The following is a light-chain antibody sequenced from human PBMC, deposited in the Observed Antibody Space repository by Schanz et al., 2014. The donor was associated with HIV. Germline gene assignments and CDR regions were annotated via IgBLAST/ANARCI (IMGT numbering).Light chain of an antibody. V-gene: IGKV3-20*01. CDR1: QSVSSNF. J-gene: IGKJ5*01. CDR2: GAS. CDR3: QQYNDWPPIT. Sequence: EIVLTQSPGTLSLSLGERATLSCRASQSVSSNFLAWYQQKPNQAPRLLMYGASNRATGIPDRFSGSESGTDFTLTISSLQPEDVATYYCQQYNDWPPITFGQGTRLEIK.